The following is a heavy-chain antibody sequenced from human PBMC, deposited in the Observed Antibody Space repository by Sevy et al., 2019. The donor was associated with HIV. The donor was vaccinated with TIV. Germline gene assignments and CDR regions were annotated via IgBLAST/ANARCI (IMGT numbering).Heavy chain of an antibody. J-gene: IGHJ5*02. V-gene: IGHV4-39*01. Sequence: SETLSLTCTVSGGAISSSTYCWGWIRQPPGKGLEWIGSMYYSGSTYYNPSLKSRVTMSVDASKKQFSLKLSSVTAADSAVHYCASQWDTTGYYYAWGQGTLVTVSS. CDR1: GGAISSSTYC. D-gene: IGHD3-22*01. CDR2: MYYSGST. CDR3: ASQWDTTGYYYA.